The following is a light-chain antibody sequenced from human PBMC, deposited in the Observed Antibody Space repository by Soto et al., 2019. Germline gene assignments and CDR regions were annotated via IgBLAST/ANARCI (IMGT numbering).Light chain of an antibody. CDR2: DAS. Sequence: DIQMTQSPSSLSTSVGDRVTITCQASQDISTYLNWYQQKPGKAPKLLIYDASNLETGVPSRFSGSGSGTDFTFTISSLQPEDFATYYCQQSNNLPFTCGPGTKVDIK. CDR1: QDISTY. CDR3: QQSNNLPFT. J-gene: IGKJ3*01. V-gene: IGKV1-33*01.